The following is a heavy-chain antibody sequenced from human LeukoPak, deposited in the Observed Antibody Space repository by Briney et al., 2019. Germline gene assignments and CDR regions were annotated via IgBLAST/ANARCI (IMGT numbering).Heavy chain of an antibody. CDR2: IYYSGST. D-gene: IGHD5-18*01. CDR1: GGSISSPTYY. V-gene: IGHV4-39*01. Sequence: PSEPLSLTCTVSGGSISSPTYYWGWIRQPPGKGLQWIGSIYYSGSTYNNPSLKSRVTISVDTSKNQFSLKLSSVTAADTAVYCCARSAWLRGFDYWGQGTLVTVSS. J-gene: IGHJ4*02. CDR3: ARSAWLRGFDY.